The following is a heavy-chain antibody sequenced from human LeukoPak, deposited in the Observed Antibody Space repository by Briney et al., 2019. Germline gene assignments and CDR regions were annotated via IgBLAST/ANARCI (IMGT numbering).Heavy chain of an antibody. D-gene: IGHD6-6*01. J-gene: IGHJ2*01. CDR2: FDPGDGET. Sequence: ASVKVSRKVSGYTLTELSMHWVRQAPGKGLEWMGGFDPGDGETIYAQKFQGRVTMTEDTSTDTAYMELSSLRSEDTAVYYCATTVEQLNLETAWYFDLWGRGTLVTVSS. CDR3: ATTVEQLNLETAWYFDL. CDR1: GYTLTELS. V-gene: IGHV1-24*01.